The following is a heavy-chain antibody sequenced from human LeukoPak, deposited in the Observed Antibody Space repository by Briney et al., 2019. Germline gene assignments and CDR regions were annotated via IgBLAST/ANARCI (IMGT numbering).Heavy chain of an antibody. Sequence: SGGALRLSCAASGFTFSSYAMHWVRQAPGKGLEWVAVILYDGSNKYYADSVKGRFTISRGNSKNTLYLQMNSLRAEDTAVYYCAREKSSSYNYYYGMDVWGQGTTVTVSS. CDR3: AREKSSSYNYYYGMDV. V-gene: IGHV3-30-3*01. J-gene: IGHJ6*02. D-gene: IGHD6-13*01. CDR1: GFTFSSYA. CDR2: ILYDGSNK.